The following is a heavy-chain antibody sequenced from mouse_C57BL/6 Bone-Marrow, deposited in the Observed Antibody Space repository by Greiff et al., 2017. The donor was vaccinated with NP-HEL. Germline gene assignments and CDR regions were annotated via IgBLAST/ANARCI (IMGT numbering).Heavy chain of an antibody. CDR3: ARDVYYYGSSYGYCDV. D-gene: IGHD1-1*01. Sequence: EVKVVESEGGLVQPGSSMKLSCTASGFTFSDYYMAWVRQVPEKGLEWVANINYDGSSTYYLDSLKSRFIISRDNAKNILYLQMSSLKSEDTATYYCARDVYYYGSSYGYCDVWGTGTTVTVSS. CDR2: INYDGSST. CDR1: GFTFSDYY. V-gene: IGHV5-16*01. J-gene: IGHJ1*03.